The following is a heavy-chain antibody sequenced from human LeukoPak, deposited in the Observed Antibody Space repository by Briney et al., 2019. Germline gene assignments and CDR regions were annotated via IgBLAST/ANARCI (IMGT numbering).Heavy chain of an antibody. J-gene: IGHJ4*02. CDR1: GITFSSYA. Sequence: GGSLRLSCAASGITFSSYATSWVRQAPGKGLEWVSAISGSGGSRYYADSVKGRFTISRDNSKNTLYLQMSSLRAEDTAVYYCARWAGGHYDYWGQGTLVTVSS. CDR3: ARWAGGHYDY. V-gene: IGHV3-23*01. D-gene: IGHD1-26*01. CDR2: ISGSGGSR.